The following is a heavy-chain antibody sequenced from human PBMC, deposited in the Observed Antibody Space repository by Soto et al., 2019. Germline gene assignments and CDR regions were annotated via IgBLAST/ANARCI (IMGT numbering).Heavy chain of an antibody. CDR1: GYTFTGYY. CDR2: INPNSGGT. CDR3: ARDLSYYGSGSYYSGYYYGMDV. Sequence: ASVKVSCKASGYTFTGYYMHWVRQAPGQGLEWMGWINPNSGGTNYAQKFQGWVTMTRDTSISTAYMELSRLRSDDTAVYYCARDLSYYGSGSYYSGYYYGMDVWGPGTKVTVSS. D-gene: IGHD3-10*01. J-gene: IGHJ6*02. V-gene: IGHV1-2*04.